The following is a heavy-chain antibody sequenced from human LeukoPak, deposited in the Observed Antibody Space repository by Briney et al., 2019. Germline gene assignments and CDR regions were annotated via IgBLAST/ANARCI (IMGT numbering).Heavy chain of an antibody. D-gene: IGHD6-19*01. V-gene: IGHV4-39*01. CDR2: VYYSGTT. CDR1: GASISTSAYY. Sequence: PSETLSLTCAVSGASISTSAYYWGWIRQPPEKGLQWIGSVYYSGTTYYNPSLQSRVTISVDTSKNQFSLELTSVTAADAAVYYCARLGYNGGWYQYYFEYWGLGTLVTVSS. J-gene: IGHJ4*02. CDR3: ARLGYNGGWYQYYFEY.